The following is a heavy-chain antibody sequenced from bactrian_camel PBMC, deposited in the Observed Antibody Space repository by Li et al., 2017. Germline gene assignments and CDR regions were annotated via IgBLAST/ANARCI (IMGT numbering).Heavy chain of an antibody. J-gene: IGHJ4*01. CDR1: RSTYTYC. CDR2: IDRDGMT. CDR3: AADYALANGLWNPAAYRY. V-gene: IGHV3S53*01. D-gene: IGHD1*01. Sequence: HVQLVESGGGSVQAGGSLRLSCTTSRSTYTYCMAWFRQAPGKEREGIAGIDRDGMTSYAESVKGRFTISRDNGRGTVSLQMDDLRPEDTAMYYCAADYALANGLWNPAAYRYWGRGTQVTVS.